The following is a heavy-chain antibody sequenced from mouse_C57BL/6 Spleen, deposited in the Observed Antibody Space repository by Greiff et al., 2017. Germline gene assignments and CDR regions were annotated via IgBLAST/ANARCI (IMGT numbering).Heavy chain of an antibody. J-gene: IGHJ2*01. D-gene: IGHD1-1*01. CDR1: GYTFTSYW. V-gene: IGHV1-64*01. Sequence: QVQLQQPGAELVKPGASVTLSCKASGYTFTSYWMHWVKQRPGQGLEWIGMIHPNSGSTNYNEKFKSKATLTVDKSSSTAYMQLSSLPSEDTAVYYCARRKDYYGSSYVFDYWGQGTTLTVSS. CDR3: ARRKDYYGSSYVFDY. CDR2: IHPNSGST.